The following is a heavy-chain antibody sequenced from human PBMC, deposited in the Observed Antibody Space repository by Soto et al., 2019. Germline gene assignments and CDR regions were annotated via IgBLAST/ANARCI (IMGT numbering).Heavy chain of an antibody. D-gene: IGHD2-15*01. Sequence: LSLTCAASGFTFSSYSMNWVRQAPGKGLEWVSSISSSSSYIYYADSVKGRFTISRDNAKNSLYLQMNSLRAEDTAVYYCARDMTPCSGGSCYFAFDIWGQGTMVTVSS. V-gene: IGHV3-21*01. CDR3: ARDMTPCSGGSCYFAFDI. CDR1: GFTFSSYS. CDR2: ISSSSSYI. J-gene: IGHJ3*02.